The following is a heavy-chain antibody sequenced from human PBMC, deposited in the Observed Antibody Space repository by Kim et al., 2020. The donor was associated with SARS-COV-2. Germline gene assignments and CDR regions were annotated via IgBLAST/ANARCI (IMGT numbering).Heavy chain of an antibody. CDR3: ARGASYYYDSSGYYQFDY. V-gene: IGHV5-51*01. J-gene: IGHJ4*02. Sequence: GESLKISCKGSGYSFTSYWIGWVRQMPGKGLEWMGIIYPGDSDTRYSPSFQGQVTISADKSISTAYLQWSSLKASDTAMYYCARGASYYYDSSGYYQFDYWSQGTLVTVSS. CDR1: GYSFTSYW. CDR2: IYPGDSDT. D-gene: IGHD3-22*01.